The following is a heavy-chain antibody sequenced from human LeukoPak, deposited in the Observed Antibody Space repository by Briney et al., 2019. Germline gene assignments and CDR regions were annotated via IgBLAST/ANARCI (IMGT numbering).Heavy chain of an antibody. V-gene: IGHV4-59*06. CDR2: IYYSGST. D-gene: IGHD4-17*01. CDR1: GGSISSYY. Sequence: SETLSLTCTVSGGSISSYYWSWIRQHPGKGLEWIGYIYYSGSTYYNPSLKSRVTISVDTSKNQFSLKLSSVTAADTAVYYCASTDGDSSYYYGMDVWGQGTTVTVSS. CDR3: ASTDGDSSYYYGMDV. J-gene: IGHJ6*02.